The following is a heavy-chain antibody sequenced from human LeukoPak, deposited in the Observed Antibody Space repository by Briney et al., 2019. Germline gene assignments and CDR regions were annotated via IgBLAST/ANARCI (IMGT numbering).Heavy chain of an antibody. CDR2: INPSGGST. J-gene: IGHJ4*02. CDR1: GYTFTSYY. V-gene: IGHV1-46*01. Sequence: ASVKVSCTASGYTFTSYYMHWVRQAPGQGLEWMGIINPSGGSTSYAQKFQGRVTMTRDTSTSTVYMELSSLRSEDTAVYYCARGGPYYYDSSGYSHFDYWGQGTLVTVSS. CDR3: ARGGPYYYDSSGYSHFDY. D-gene: IGHD3-22*01.